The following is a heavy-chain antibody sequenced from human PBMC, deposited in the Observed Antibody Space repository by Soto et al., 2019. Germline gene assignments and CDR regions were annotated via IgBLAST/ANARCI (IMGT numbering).Heavy chain of an antibody. CDR3: ASGPPRVGEPQFDS. Sequence: EVQRVESGGGLIQPGGSLRLSCAASGFTVSSNYMSWVRQAPWKGLEWVSVIYSGGSTSYALSVKGRFTISRDNSKNTLYLQLISLRAEDTAVYYCASGPPRVGEPQFDSWGQGTLVTVSS. D-gene: IGHD3-10*01. V-gene: IGHV3-53*01. CDR1: GFTVSSNY. CDR2: IYSGGST. J-gene: IGHJ4*02.